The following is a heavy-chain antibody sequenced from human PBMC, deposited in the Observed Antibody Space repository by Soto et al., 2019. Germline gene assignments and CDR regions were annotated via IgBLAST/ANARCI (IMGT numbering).Heavy chain of an antibody. V-gene: IGHV1-69*19. D-gene: IGHD3-10*01. CDR1: GATLTTNA. CDR3: AREVQVHTPAFVY. CDR2: ISPSFGAA. J-gene: IGHJ4*02. Sequence: QGKRWRPGAEIKRQGSPLKLSCQSSGATLTTNAWNWGDQAPGQGLGWMGDISPSFGAANYAPKFQGRVTITADESTGTSYMQLSSLTSEDTALYFCAREVQVHTPAFVYWGQGTLVTVSS.